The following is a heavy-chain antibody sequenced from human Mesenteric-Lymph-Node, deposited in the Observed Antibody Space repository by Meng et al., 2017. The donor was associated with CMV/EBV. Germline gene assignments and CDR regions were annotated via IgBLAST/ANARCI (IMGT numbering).Heavy chain of an antibody. D-gene: IGHD3-16*01. CDR2: ISSGGDGT. V-gene: IGHV3-23*01. Sequence: GESLKISCAASGFSFSTYDMSWVRQAPGKGLEWVSAISSGGDGTFYADSVKGRFTVSRDNSKNTLSLQMDSLRAEDTAVYYCAKDLRYFGDIRSPGHGAWGQGTLVTVSS. CDR1: GFSFSTYD. J-gene: IGHJ5*02. CDR3: AKDLRYFGDIRSPGHGA.